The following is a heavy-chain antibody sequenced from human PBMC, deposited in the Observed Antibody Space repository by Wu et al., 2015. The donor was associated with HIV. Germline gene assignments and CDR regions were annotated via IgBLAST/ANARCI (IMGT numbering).Heavy chain of an antibody. CDR2: INPQNGGT. D-gene: IGHD2-2*01. V-gene: IGHV1-2*02. Sequence: QVQLLQSGAEVKKPGASVKISCRVSGYTFTAFHMHWIRQAPGQRPEWMGWINPQNGGTNYAQKFHDRVTVTTDTSANTAYMELSGLTSDDTAVYFCVRDAGPVDFDYWGQGTLVTVSS. J-gene: IGHJ4*02. CDR1: GYTFTAFH. CDR3: VRDAGPVDFDY.